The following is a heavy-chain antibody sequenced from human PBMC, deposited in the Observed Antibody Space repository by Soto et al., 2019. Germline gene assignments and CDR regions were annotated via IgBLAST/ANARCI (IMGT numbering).Heavy chain of an antibody. CDR3: ARSYYYDSTGYPTPPTDY. CDR1: GGSFSSYA. D-gene: IGHD3-22*01. Sequence: SVKVPCTASGGSFSSYAISWGRQAPGQGLEWMGGIIPIFGTANYAQKFQGRVTITADKSTSTAYMELSSLRSEDTAVYYCARSYYYDSTGYPTPPTDYWGQGTLVTVSS. J-gene: IGHJ4*02. CDR2: IIPIFGTA. V-gene: IGHV1-69*06.